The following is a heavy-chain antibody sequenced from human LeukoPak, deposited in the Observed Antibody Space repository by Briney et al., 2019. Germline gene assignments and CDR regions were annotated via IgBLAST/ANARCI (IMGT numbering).Heavy chain of an antibody. CDR2: INHSGST. D-gene: IGHD6-6*01. CDR1: GGSFSGDY. J-gene: IGHJ4*02. Sequence: SETLSLTCAVYGGSFSGDYWSWIRQPPGKGLEWIGEINHSGSTNYNPSLKSRVTISVDTSKNQFSLKLSSVTAADTAVYYCARGREYSSSSPEKTFDYWGQGTLVTVSS. V-gene: IGHV4-34*01. CDR3: ARGREYSSSSPEKTFDY.